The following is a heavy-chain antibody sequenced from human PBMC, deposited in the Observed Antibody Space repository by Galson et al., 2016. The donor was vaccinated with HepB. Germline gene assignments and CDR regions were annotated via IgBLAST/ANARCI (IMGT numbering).Heavy chain of an antibody. CDR1: GFYFSDYS. D-gene: IGHD3-10*01. J-gene: IGHJ6*02. V-gene: IGHV3-48*02. Sequence: SLRLSCAASGFYFSDYSMNWVRQAPGKGLEWLSYISANSDSTYYADSVKGRFTISRDNAKNSLYLQMNSLRDEDTAVYYCARERAETVAQGVIRDHRIHYYYGIDVWGQGTTVTASS. CDR3: ARERAETVAQGVIRDHRIHYYYGIDV. CDR2: ISANSDST.